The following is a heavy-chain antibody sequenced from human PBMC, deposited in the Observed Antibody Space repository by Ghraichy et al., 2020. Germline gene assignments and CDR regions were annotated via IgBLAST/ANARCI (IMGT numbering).Heavy chain of an antibody. CDR3: ARSAGSGTYWDFDY. Sequence: SETLSLTCTVSGGSIGISSHYWGWIRQPPGKGLEWIGSVYYTGSTFYNPSLKSRVTVSGDTSQNQFSLKLSSVTAADTAVYYCARSAGSGTYWDFDYWGQGTLVTVSS. D-gene: IGHD3-10*01. V-gene: IGHV4-39*01. J-gene: IGHJ4*02. CDR2: VYYTGST. CDR1: GGSIGISSHY.